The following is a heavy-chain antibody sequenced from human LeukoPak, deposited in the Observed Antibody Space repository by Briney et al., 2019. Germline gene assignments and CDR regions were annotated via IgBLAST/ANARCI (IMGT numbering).Heavy chain of an antibody. D-gene: IGHD6-6*01. CDR1: GFTFSSYS. V-gene: IGHV3-21*01. CDR2: ISSSSSYI. J-gene: IGHJ6*02. Sequence: PGGSLRLSCAASGFTFSSYSMNWVRQAPGKGLEWVSSISSSSSYIYYADSVKGRFTISRDNAKNSLYLQMNSLRAEDTAVYYCARDTRQYSSSFAYYYYGMDVWDQGTTVTVSS. CDR3: ARDTRQYSSSFAYYYYGMDV.